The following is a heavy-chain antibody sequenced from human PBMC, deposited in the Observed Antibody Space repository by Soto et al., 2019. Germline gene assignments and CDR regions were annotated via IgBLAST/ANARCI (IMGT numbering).Heavy chain of an antibody. D-gene: IGHD2-8*01. CDR1: GGSISSYY. Sequence: LALTCTVSGGSISSYYWSWIRQPAGKGMEWIGRIYTSGSTNYNPSLKSRVTMSVDTSKNQFSLKLSSVTAADTAVYYCARDIPPVWYCTNGVCQSGGWFDPCGQGTLVTVSS. CDR3: ARDIPPVWYCTNGVCQSGGWFDP. CDR2: IYTSGST. J-gene: IGHJ5*02. V-gene: IGHV4-4*07.